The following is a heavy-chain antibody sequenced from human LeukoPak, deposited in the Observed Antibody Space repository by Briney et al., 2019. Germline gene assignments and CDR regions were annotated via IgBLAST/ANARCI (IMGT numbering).Heavy chain of an antibody. J-gene: IGHJ4*02. Sequence: GGSLRLSCAASGFTFSSAWMSWVRQAPGKGLEWVGRIKSKTDGGTTDYAAPVKGRFTISRDDSKNTLYLQMNSLKTEDTAVYYCTTTDSSGYSFDYWGQGTLVTVSS. V-gene: IGHV3-15*01. CDR3: TTTDSSGYSFDY. D-gene: IGHD3-22*01. CDR2: IKSKTDGGTT. CDR1: GFTFSSAW.